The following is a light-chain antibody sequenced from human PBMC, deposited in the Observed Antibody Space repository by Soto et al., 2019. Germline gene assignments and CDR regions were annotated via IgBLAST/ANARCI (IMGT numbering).Light chain of an antibody. CDR2: AAS. V-gene: IGKV1-39*01. J-gene: IGKJ1*01. Sequence: DIPMTQSPSSLSASVGDRVNMTCRASRSISRYLSWYQQKPGKAPNLLIYAASSLQSGVPSRFSGAGSGTDFTLTIGNLHPEDFAIYYCKQSYSTQWTFGQGTKVDI. CDR1: RSISRY. CDR3: KQSYSTQWT.